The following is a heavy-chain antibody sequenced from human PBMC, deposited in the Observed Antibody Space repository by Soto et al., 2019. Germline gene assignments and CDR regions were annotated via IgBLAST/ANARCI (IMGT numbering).Heavy chain of an antibody. CDR3: AKRRRRVEYGDYALDY. J-gene: IGHJ4*02. CDR2: ISYDGSNK. Sequence: PGGSLRLSCAASGFTFSSYGMHWVRQAPGKGLEWVAVISYDGSNKYYADSVKGRFTISRDNSKNTLYLQMNSLRAEGTAVYYCAKRRRRVEYGDYALDYWGQGTLVTVSS. D-gene: IGHD4-17*01. V-gene: IGHV3-30*18. CDR1: GFTFSSYG.